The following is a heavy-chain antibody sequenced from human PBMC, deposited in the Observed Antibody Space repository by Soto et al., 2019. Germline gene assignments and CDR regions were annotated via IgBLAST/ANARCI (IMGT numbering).Heavy chain of an antibody. CDR2: ISYDGSNK. Sequence: QVQLVESGGGVVQPGRSLRLSCAASGFTFSSYGMHWVRQAPGKGLEWVAVISYDGSNKYYADSVKGRFTISRDNSKNTLYLQMNSLRAEDTAVYYCAKQEVQTSSYYGMDVWGQGTTVTVSS. CDR3: AKQEVQTSSYYGMDV. CDR1: GFTFSSYG. D-gene: IGHD1-1*01. J-gene: IGHJ6*02. V-gene: IGHV3-30*18.